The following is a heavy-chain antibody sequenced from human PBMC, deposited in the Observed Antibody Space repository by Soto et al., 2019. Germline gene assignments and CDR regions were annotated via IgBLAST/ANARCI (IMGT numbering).Heavy chain of an antibody. CDR1: GYSFTNYW. J-gene: IGHJ6*02. V-gene: IGHV5-51*01. Sequence: PGESLKISCKGSGYSFTNYWIVWLRQMPGKGLEWMGIIYPGDSDTRYSPSFQGQVTISADKSISTAYLQWSSLKASDTAMYYCARQDRLGEWDYYYYGMDVWGQGTTVTVSS. D-gene: IGHD3-16*01. CDR2: IYPGDSDT. CDR3: ARQDRLGEWDYYYYGMDV.